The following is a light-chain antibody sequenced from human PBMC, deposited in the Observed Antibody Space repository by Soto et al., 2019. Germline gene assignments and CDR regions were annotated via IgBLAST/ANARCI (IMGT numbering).Light chain of an antibody. CDR3: QHYRTYPLA. V-gene: IGKV1-5*03. CDR1: QSITYW. J-gene: IGKJ4*01. Sequence: DIQMTQSPSTLSASVGDRVTITCRASQSITYWLAWYQQRPGKAPNLLIYQASTLQSGVPSRFSGSGSGTDFTLTISSLQPDDFATYYCQHYRTYPLAFGEGTKVEIK. CDR2: QAS.